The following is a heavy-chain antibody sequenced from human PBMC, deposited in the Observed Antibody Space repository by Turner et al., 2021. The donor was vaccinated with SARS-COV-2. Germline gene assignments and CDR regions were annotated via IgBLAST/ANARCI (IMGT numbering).Heavy chain of an antibody. CDR2: IDASGNV. CDR1: GYTFSGSA. V-gene: IGHV3-23*01. D-gene: IGHD2-21*01. CDR3: AKENEMAIPEYYFDY. J-gene: IGHJ4*02. Sequence: EVQLLESGGGLVQPGGSLRLSCAASGYTFSGSAMSWVRQAPGKGLEWVSVIDASGNVYYADSVKGRFTISRDNSRNTLYLQMNSLRAEDTAIYYCAKENEMAIPEYYFDYWGQGTLGTVS.